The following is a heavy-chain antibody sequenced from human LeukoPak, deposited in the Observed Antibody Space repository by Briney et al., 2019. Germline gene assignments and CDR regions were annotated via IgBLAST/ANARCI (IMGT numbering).Heavy chain of an antibody. Sequence: GGSLRLSCAVSGFTFTSYWMSWVRRAPGKGLEWVANIKQDGTEEYYVDSVRGRFSISKDNAKNSLYLQMNSLRAEDTAVYYCARDPCHGALDYWGQGALVTVSS. CDR1: GFTFTSYW. J-gene: IGHJ4*02. V-gene: IGHV3-7*03. CDR3: ARDPCHGALDY. D-gene: IGHD2-2*01. CDR2: IKQDGTEE.